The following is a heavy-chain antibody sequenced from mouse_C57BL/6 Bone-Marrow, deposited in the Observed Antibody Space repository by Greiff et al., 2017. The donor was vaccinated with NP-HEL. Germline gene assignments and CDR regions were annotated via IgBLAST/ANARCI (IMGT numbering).Heavy chain of an antibody. CDR2: IDPSDSYT. CDR1: GYTFTSYW. CDR3: ARCRLGGCYGSILDY. V-gene: IGHV1-59*01. Sequence: QVQLQQPGAELVRPGTSVKLSCKASGYTFTSYWMHWVKQRPGQGLEWIGVIDPSDSYTNYNQKFKGKATLTVDPSSSTAYMQLSSLTSEDSAVYYCARCRLGGCYGSILDYWGQGTTLTVSS. D-gene: IGHD1-1*01. J-gene: IGHJ2*01.